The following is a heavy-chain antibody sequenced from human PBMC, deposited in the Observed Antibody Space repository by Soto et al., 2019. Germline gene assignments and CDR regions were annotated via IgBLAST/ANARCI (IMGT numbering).Heavy chain of an antibody. J-gene: IGHJ6*02. Sequence: ASVKVSCKASGYTFTSYAMHWVRQAPGQRLEWMGWINAGNGNTKYSQKFQGRVTITRDTSASTAYMELSGLRSEDTAVYYCAIGYCSGGSCKNYYYYGMDVWGQGTTVTVSS. CDR3: AIGYCSGGSCKNYYYYGMDV. D-gene: IGHD2-15*01. CDR1: GYTFTSYA. CDR2: INAGNGNT. V-gene: IGHV1-3*01.